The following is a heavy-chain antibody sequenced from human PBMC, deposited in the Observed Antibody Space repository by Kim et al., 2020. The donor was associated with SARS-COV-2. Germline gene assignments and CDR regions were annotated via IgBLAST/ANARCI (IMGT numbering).Heavy chain of an antibody. CDR3: AKEGRSSSAGY. V-gene: IGHV3-48*02. D-gene: IGHD6-6*01. CDR1: GFTFSSSD. CDR2: ISSSGNSK. Sequence: GGSLRLSCAVSGFTFSSSDMNWVRQAPGKGLEWLSYISSSGNSKYYADSVKGRFTISRDNAKNSLYLQMTSLRDDDTAVYYCAKEGRSSSAGYWGQGTLVTVS. J-gene: IGHJ4*02.